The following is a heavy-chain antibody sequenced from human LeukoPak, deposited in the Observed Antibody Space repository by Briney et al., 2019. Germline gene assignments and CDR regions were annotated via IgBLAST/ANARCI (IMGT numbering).Heavy chain of an antibody. V-gene: IGHV4-39*07. CDR1: GGSISTITYY. CDR2: MYYRGNT. CDR3: ARVFDSGSQAYFYYMDV. Sequence: SSETLSLTCTVSGGSISTITYYWGWIRQPPGKGLEWVGHMYYRGNTFYNPSLKSRVTISVDTSKNQFSLKLRSVTAADTAVYYCARVFDSGSQAYFYYMDVWGKGTTVTIFS. J-gene: IGHJ6*03. D-gene: IGHD3-10*01.